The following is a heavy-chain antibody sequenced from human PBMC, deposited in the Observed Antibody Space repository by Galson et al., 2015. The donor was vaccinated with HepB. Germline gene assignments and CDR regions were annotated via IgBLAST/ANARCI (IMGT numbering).Heavy chain of an antibody. V-gene: IGHV1-3*01. CDR3: ARGKGIIFKWNEMNF. J-gene: IGHJ4*02. CDR1: GYAFTEYP. D-gene: IGHD1-1*01. Sequence: SVKVSCKASGYAFTEYPLYWVRQAPGQRLEWMGWLNAGNGDTKYSETFQGRLTFTRDRSANTGYMDLSSLKPEDTAVYYCARGKGIIFKWNEMNFWDQGTLVTVSS. CDR2: LNAGNGDT.